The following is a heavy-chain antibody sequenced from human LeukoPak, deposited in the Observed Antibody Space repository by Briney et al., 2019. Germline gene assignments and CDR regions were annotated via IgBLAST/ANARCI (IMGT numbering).Heavy chain of an antibody. J-gene: IGHJ4*02. CDR3: AKTRPLDSSSWSHGDY. V-gene: IGHV3-23*01. D-gene: IGHD6-13*01. CDR1: GFTFSSYA. CDR2: ISGSGDST. Sequence: GGFLRLSCAASGFTFSSYAMSWVRQAPGKGLEWVSAISGSGDSTYYGDSVKGRFTISRDNSKNTLYLQMNSLRAEDTAVYYCAKTRPLDSSSWSHGDYWGQGTLVTVSS.